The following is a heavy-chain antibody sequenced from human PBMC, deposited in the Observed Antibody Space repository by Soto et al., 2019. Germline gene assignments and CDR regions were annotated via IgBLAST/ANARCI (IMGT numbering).Heavy chain of an antibody. J-gene: IGHJ4*02. CDR2: ISGSGGST. CDR3: ARERYFDWLSPVDY. CDR1: GFTFSSYA. Sequence: PGGSLRLSCAASGFTFSSYAMSWVRQAPGKGLEWVSAISGSGGSTYYADSVKGRFTISRDNSGNTLFLEMNSLRAEDTAVYYCARERYFDWLSPVDYWGQGTLVTVSS. D-gene: IGHD3-9*01. V-gene: IGHV3-23*01.